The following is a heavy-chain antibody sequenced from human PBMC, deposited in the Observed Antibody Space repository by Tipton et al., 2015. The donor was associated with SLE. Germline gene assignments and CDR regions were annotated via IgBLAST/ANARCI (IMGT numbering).Heavy chain of an antibody. V-gene: IGHV4-59*01. D-gene: IGHD3-22*01. J-gene: IGHJ4*02. CDR1: GGSISNYY. Sequence: TLSLTCTVSGGSISNYYWSWIRQSPGKGLEWIGYIYYSGHTDYNPSLKSRVTLSVDTSKSQFSFSLRLSSVTAADTAVYYCAGDSSGSYYDRGGYYQLANRHFDLWGRGILVSVSS. CDR2: IYYSGHT. CDR3: AGDSSGSYYDRGGYYQLANRHFDL.